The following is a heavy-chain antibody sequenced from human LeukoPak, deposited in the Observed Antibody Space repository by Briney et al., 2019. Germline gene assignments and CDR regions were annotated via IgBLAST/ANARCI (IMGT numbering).Heavy chain of an antibody. CDR3: ARTSGSYYVYFDY. J-gene: IGHJ4*02. CDR1: GGSISSYY. Sequence: SETLSLTCVVSGGSISSYYWSWIRQPPGKGLEWIGYIYYSGSTNYNPSLKSRVTISVDTSKNQFSLKLSSVTAADTAVYYCARTSGSYYVYFDYWGQGTLVTVSS. CDR2: IYYSGST. V-gene: IGHV4-59*01. D-gene: IGHD1-26*01.